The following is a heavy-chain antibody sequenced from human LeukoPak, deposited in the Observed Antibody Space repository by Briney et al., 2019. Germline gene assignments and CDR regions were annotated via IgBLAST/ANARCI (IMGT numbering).Heavy chain of an antibody. CDR1: GFTFNTYW. D-gene: IGHD7-27*01. Sequence: GGSLRLSCSASGFTFNTYWMSWVRQAPGKGLQWVANVRPDGREQRYVDSVKGRFTISRDNAQNSLYLQMNSLRAEDTAVYYCAKGDVSVTREFDYWGQGTLVTVSS. CDR2: VRPDGREQ. J-gene: IGHJ4*02. CDR3: AKGDVSVTREFDY. V-gene: IGHV3-7*01.